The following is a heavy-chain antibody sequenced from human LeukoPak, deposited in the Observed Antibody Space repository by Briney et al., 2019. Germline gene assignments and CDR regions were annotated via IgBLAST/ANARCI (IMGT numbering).Heavy chain of an antibody. J-gene: IGHJ5*02. CDR3: ARGYMTTIVEWFDP. V-gene: IGHV1-18*01. D-gene: IGHD3-22*01. Sequence: ASVKVSCRASGYTFTSYGISWVRQAPGQGLEWMGWISANDGKTKYAQNLQGRVTMTTDTSTSTAYMELRSLRSDDTAVYYCARGYMTTIVEWFDPWGQGTLVTVSS. CDR1: GYTFTSYG. CDR2: ISANDGKT.